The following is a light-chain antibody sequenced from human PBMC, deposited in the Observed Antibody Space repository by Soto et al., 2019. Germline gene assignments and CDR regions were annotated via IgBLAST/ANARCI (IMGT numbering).Light chain of an antibody. CDR3: TSYTNTGNYV. CDR1: SSDVGAYDF. J-gene: IGLJ1*01. CDR2: DVN. Sequence: LTQPASVSGSPGQSITISCTGTSSDVGAYDFVSWYQQHPGKAPKLMVYDVNNRPSGVSYRFSGSKSGNTASLTISGLQAEDEADYYCTSYTNTGNYVFGTGTKVTVL. V-gene: IGLV2-14*01.